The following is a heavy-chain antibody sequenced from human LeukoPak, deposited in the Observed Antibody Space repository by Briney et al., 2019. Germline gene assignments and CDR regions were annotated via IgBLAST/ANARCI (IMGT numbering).Heavy chain of an antibody. J-gene: IGHJ4*02. Sequence: GGSLRLSCAASGFTFSSYAMHWVRQAPGKGLEWVAVISYDGSNKYYADSVKGRFTISRDNSKNTLYLQMNSLRAEDTAVYYCAREDWGTCYDYWGQGTRVTVSS. V-gene: IGHV3-30-3*01. CDR3: AREDWGTCYDY. CDR2: ISYDGSNK. CDR1: GFTFSSYA. D-gene: IGHD2-15*01.